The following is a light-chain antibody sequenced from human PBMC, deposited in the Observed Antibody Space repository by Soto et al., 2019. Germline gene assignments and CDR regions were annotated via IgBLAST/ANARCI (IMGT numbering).Light chain of an antibody. CDR2: GAS. J-gene: IGKJ5*01. V-gene: IGKV3-20*01. CDR3: QQYSGSPPTT. CDR1: QSVSSNY. Sequence: EIVLTQSPGTLSLSPGERAALSCRASQSVSSNYVAWYQQKPAQAPRLLIYGASIRATGIPDRFSGSGSGTDVSLTISRLEPEDFAVYYCQQYSGSPPTTFGQGTRLE.